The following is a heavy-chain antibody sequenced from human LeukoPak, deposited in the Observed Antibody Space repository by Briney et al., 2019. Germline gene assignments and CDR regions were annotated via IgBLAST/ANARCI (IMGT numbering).Heavy chain of an antibody. V-gene: IGHV3-7*04. CDR1: GFTFSTYW. CDR3: ARDEGIGWFVY. CDR2: MKGGGSDK. Sequence: GGPLRLSCAASGFTFSTYWMSWVRQAPGKGLEWVANMKGGGSDKIYVDSVKGLFTIYGDNAKNSMYLRMNRLRDDDSAVYYCARDEGIGWFVYWGQGILVSVSS. D-gene: IGHD6-19*01. J-gene: IGHJ4*02.